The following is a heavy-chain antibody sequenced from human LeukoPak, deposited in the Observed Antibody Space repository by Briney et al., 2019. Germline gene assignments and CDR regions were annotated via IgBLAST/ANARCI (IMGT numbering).Heavy chain of an antibody. J-gene: IGHJ4*02. D-gene: IGHD3-9*01. CDR2: IYPGDSDT. CDR3: ARFRVSPSPYYDILTGATGLYYFDY. CDR1: GYSFTSYW. V-gene: IGHV5-51*01. Sequence: GESLKISCKGSGYSFTSYWIGWVRQMPGKGLEWMGIIYPGDSDTRYSPSFQGQVTISADKSISTAYLQWSSLKASDTAMYYCARFRVSPSPYYDILTGATGLYYFDYWGQGTLVTVSS.